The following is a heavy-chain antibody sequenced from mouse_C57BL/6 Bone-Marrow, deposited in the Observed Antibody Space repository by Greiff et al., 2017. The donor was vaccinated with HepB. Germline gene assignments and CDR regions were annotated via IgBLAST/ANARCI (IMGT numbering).Heavy chain of an antibody. Sequence: QVQLQQSGAELAKPGASVKLSCKASGYTFTSYWMHWVKQRPGQGLEWIGYINPSSGYTKYNQKFKDKATLAADKSSSTPYMQLSSLTSEDSAVYDCAKLGYVDYWGQGTTLTVSS. CDR2: INPSSGYT. CDR3: AKLGYVDY. J-gene: IGHJ2*01. V-gene: IGHV1-7*01. CDR1: GYTFTSYW.